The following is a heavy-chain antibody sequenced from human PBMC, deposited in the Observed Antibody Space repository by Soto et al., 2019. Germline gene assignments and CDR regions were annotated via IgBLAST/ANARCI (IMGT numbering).Heavy chain of an antibody. CDR3: ARGFLEWLPHYYYYMDV. J-gene: IGHJ6*03. CDR2: IYHSGST. CDR1: SGSISSSNW. D-gene: IGHD3-3*01. Sequence: SETLSLTCAFSSGSISSSNWWSWVRQPPGKGLEWIGEIYHSGSTNYNPSLKSRVTISVDKSKNRFSLKLSSVTAADTAVYYCARGFLEWLPHYYYYMDVWGKGTTVTVSS. V-gene: IGHV4-4*02.